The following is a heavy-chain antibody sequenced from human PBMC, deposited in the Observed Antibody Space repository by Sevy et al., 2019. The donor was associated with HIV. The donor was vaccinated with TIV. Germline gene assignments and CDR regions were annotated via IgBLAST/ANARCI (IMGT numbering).Heavy chain of an antibody. J-gene: IGHJ3*02. CDR1: GYSFTSYW. D-gene: IGHD6-19*01. CDR2: IYPGDSDT. Sequence: GESLKISCKGSGYSFTSYWIGWVRQMPGKGLEWMGIIYPGDSDTRYSPSFQGQVTISADKSISTAYLQWSSLKASDTAMYYCARHDKMGAVGGMDHAFDIWGQGTMVTVSS. V-gene: IGHV5-51*01. CDR3: ARHDKMGAVGGMDHAFDI.